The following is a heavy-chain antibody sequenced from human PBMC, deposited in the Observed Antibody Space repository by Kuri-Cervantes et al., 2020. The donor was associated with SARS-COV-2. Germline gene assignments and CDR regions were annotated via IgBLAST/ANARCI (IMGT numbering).Heavy chain of an antibody. V-gene: IGHV3-48*01. D-gene: IGHD5-18*01. J-gene: IGHJ6*03. Sequence: GGSLRLSCAASGFTFSSYSMNWVRQAPGKGLEWVSYISSSSSTIYYADSVKGRFTISRDNAMNSLYLQMNSLRAEDTAVYYCTKDGYSYGRAYYYYYMDVWGKGTTVTVSS. CDR2: ISSSSSTI. CDR3: TKDGYSYGRAYYYYYMDV. CDR1: GFTFSSYS.